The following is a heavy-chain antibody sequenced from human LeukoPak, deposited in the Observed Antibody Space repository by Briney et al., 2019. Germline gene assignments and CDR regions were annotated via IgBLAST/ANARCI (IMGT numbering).Heavy chain of an antibody. CDR1: GFTFSSYS. J-gene: IGHJ4*02. V-gene: IGHV3-23*01. D-gene: IGHD3-3*01. CDR3: AKDDLIPIFGVVPNPFDF. CDR2: VSGSGGTT. Sequence: GGSLRLSCAPSGFTFSSYSMSWVRQAPGKGLEWVSTVSGSGGTTYYADSVKGRFTISRDNSKNTLYLQINSLSAGDTAVYYCAKDDLIPIFGVVPNPFDFWGQGTLVTVSS.